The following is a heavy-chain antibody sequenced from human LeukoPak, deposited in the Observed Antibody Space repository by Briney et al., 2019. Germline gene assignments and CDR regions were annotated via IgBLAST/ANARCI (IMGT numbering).Heavy chain of an antibody. J-gene: IGHJ4*02. CDR3: ARGYYDYVWGSYRYKDY. V-gene: IGHV4-39*07. D-gene: IGHD3-16*02. CDR1: GGSISSSSYY. Sequence: PSETLSLTCTVSGGSISSSSYYWGWIRQPPGKGLEWIGSIYYSGTTYYNPSLKSRVTISVDTSKNHFSLKLSSVTAADTAMYYCARGYYDYVWGSYRYKDYWGQGTLVTVSS. CDR2: IYYSGTT.